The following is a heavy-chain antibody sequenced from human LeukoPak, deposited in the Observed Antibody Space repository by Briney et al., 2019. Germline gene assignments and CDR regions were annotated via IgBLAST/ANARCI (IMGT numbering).Heavy chain of an antibody. J-gene: IGHJ4*02. CDR3: ARDLGAMVRGVILRSDYFDY. Sequence: ASVKVSCKASGYTFTGYYMHWVRQAPGQGLEWMGWINRNSGGTNYAQKFQGRVTMTRDTSISTAYMELSRLRSDDTAVYYCARDLGAMVRGVILRSDYFDYWGQGTLVTVSS. CDR1: GYTFTGYY. CDR2: INRNSGGT. V-gene: IGHV1-2*02. D-gene: IGHD3-10*01.